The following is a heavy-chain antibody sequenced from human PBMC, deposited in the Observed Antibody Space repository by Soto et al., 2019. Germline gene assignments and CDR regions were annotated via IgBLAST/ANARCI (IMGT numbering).Heavy chain of an antibody. Sequence: SETLSLTCTVSGGSISSYYWSWIRQPPGKGLEWIGYIYYSGSTNYNPSLKSRVTISVDTSKNQFSLKLSSVTAADTAVYYCARDAASSGYDYWGQGTLVTVSA. CDR3: ARDAASSGYDY. CDR2: IYYSGST. V-gene: IGHV4-59*01. D-gene: IGHD3-22*01. J-gene: IGHJ4*02. CDR1: GGSISSYY.